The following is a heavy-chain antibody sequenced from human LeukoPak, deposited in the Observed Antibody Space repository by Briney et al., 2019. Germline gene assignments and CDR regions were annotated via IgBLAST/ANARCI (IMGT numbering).Heavy chain of an antibody. CDR3: ARDLGYDSSGHFCGWFDP. D-gene: IGHD3-22*01. CDR1: GYTFTRYT. Sequence: EASVKVSCKASGYTFTRYTLNWVRQAPGQGLEWMGWIYTNNGDPVYAQGFTGRFVFSVDTSVNTAYLQITSLKAEDTAVYYCARDLGYDSSGHFCGWFDPWGQGTLVTVSS. V-gene: IGHV7-4-1*02. CDR2: IYTNNGDP. J-gene: IGHJ5*02.